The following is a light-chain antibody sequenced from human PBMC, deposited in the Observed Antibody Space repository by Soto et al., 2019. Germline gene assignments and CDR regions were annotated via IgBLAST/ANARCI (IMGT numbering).Light chain of an antibody. CDR2: DVS. Sequence: DSPLTQSPSTLSASVGERVPINCRASQSVSNWLAWYQQKPGKAPKVLIYDVSSLDRGVPSRFSGSGSGTELILTISSLQPDDFATYYCLQYNSYPRTFCQGTKVDIK. CDR3: LQYNSYPRT. CDR1: QSVSNW. V-gene: IGKV1-5*01. J-gene: IGKJ1*01.